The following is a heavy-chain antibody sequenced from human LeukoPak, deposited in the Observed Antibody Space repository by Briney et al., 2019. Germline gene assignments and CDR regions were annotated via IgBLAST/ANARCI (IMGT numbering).Heavy chain of an antibody. D-gene: IGHD3-22*01. V-gene: IGHV4-59*01. CDR2: IYYSGST. J-gene: IGHJ4*02. Sequence: SETLSLTCTVSGGSISSFYWSWIRQPPGKGLEWFGYIYYSGSTNYNPSLKSRVTISVDTSKNQFSLKLSSVTAADTAVYYCARGWLDSSGYYYFDYWGQGTLVTVSS. CDR1: GGSISSFY. CDR3: ARGWLDSSGYYYFDY.